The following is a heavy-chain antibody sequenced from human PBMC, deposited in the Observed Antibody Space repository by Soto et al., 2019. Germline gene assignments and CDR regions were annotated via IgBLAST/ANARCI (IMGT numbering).Heavy chain of an antibody. CDR3: AGITTRDY. D-gene: IGHD3-3*01. Sequence: SETLSLTCTVSGGSISSSSYYWGWIRQPPGKGLEWIGSIYYSGSTYYNPSLKSRVTISVDTSKNQFSLKLSSVTAADTAVYYCAGITTRDYWGQGTLVTVSS. J-gene: IGHJ4*02. CDR2: IYYSGST. CDR1: GGSISSSSYY. V-gene: IGHV4-39*01.